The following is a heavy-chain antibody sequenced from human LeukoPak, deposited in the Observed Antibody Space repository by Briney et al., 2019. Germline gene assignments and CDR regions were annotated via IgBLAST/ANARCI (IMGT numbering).Heavy chain of an antibody. V-gene: IGHV3-7*05. J-gene: IGHJ3*01. D-gene: IGHD7-27*01. CDR3: ARDLQTGLAFDA. CDR2: IKEDGSEK. CDR1: GFTFSVFW. Sequence: PGGSLRLSCVDSGFTFSVFWMGWVRQAPGKGLEWVATIKEDGSEKYYVDSVKGRFTISRDNAKNSLYLQMNSLRGEDTAVYYCARDLQTGLAFDAWGQGTVVAVSS.